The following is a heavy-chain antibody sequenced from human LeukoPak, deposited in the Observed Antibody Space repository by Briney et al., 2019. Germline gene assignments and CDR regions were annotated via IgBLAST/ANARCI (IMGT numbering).Heavy chain of an antibody. V-gene: IGHV4-59*08. CDR3: ARHFGYTQDYFDF. Sequence: SETLSLTCTVSGGSISGYYWTWIRQPPGKGLDWVANIYNSGTSNYNPSLQNRLPISVDTSKNQVSLRLTSVTAADTAIYYCARHFGYTQDYFDFWSQGILVTVSS. J-gene: IGHJ4*02. CDR1: GGSISGYY. CDR2: IYNSGTS. D-gene: IGHD1-1*01.